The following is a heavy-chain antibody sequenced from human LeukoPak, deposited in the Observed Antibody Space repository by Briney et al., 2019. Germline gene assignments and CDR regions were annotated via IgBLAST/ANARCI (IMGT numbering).Heavy chain of an antibody. Sequence: GASLRLSCAASGFTFSSYAMSWVRQAPGKGLEWVSAISGSGGSTYYADSVKGRFTISRDNSKNTLYLQMNSLRAEDTAVYYCAKCTSGYDDYYYYGMDVWGQGTTVTVSS. CDR3: AKCTSGYDDYYYYGMDV. V-gene: IGHV3-23*01. J-gene: IGHJ6*02. CDR1: GFTFSSYA. CDR2: ISGSGGST. D-gene: IGHD3-3*01.